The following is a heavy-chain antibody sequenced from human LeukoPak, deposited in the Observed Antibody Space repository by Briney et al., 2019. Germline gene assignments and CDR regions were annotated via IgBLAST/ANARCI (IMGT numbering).Heavy chain of an antibody. J-gene: IGHJ3*02. Sequence: SVKVSCKASGGTFSSYAISWVRQAPGQGLEWMGGIIPIFGTANYAQKFQGRVTIIADESTSTAYMELSSLRSEDTAVYYCASLITMIVENAFDIWGQGTMVTVSS. D-gene: IGHD3-22*01. V-gene: IGHV1-69*13. CDR2: IIPIFGTA. CDR1: GGTFSSYA. CDR3: ASLITMIVENAFDI.